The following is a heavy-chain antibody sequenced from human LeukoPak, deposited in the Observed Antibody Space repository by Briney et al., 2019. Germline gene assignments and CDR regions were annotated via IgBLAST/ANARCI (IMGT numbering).Heavy chain of an antibody. V-gene: IGHV4-34*01. CDR1: GGSISSYY. CDR2: INHSGNT. Sequence: PSETLSLTCTVSGGSISSYYWTWIRQPPGKGLEWIGEINHSGNTNYNPSLESRVTISVDTSKNQFSLTLSSVTAADTAVYYCAKSGVLVVARDFDSWGQGTLVTVSS. J-gene: IGHJ4*02. D-gene: IGHD2-15*01. CDR3: AKSGVLVVARDFDS.